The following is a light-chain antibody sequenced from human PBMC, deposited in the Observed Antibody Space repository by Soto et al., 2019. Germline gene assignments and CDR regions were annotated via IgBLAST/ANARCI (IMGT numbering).Light chain of an antibody. Sequence: EIVMTQPPATLSVSPGERGTLCCRASESVSSNLAWYQQKPGQAPRLLIYGASSRATGIPDRFSGSGSGTDFTLTISRLEPEDFAVYYCQHYGSSWTFGQGTKVDIK. V-gene: IGKV3-20*01. CDR1: ESVSSN. J-gene: IGKJ1*01. CDR2: GAS. CDR3: QHYGSSWT.